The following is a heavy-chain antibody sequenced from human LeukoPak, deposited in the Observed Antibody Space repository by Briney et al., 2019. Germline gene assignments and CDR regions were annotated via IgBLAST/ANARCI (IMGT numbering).Heavy chain of an antibody. J-gene: IGHJ5*02. CDR1: GVSISSDY. CDR2: IYYSGSS. D-gene: IGHD4-17*01. CDR3: ARRLRQNLFDP. V-gene: IGHV4-59*08. Sequence: SETLSLTCTVSGVSISSDYWSWIRLPPGKGLEWIGCIYYSGSSNYNPSLKSRVTMSVDTSKNQFSLKLTSVTAADTAVYYCARRLRQNLFDPWGQGTLVTVSS.